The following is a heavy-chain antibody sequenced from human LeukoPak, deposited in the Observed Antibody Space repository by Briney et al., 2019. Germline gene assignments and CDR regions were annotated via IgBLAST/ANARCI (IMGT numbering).Heavy chain of an antibody. D-gene: IGHD3-22*01. V-gene: IGHV1-8*01. CDR1: GYTFTSYD. Sequence: ASVKVSCKASGYTFTSYDINWVRQATGQGLEWMGWMNPNSGDTGYPQKFQGRVTMTRDTSITTAYMELSSLRSEDTAVYYCARGDSSGYYYKNYFDYWGQGTLVTVSS. CDR3: ARGDSSGYYYKNYFDY. CDR2: MNPNSGDT. J-gene: IGHJ4*02.